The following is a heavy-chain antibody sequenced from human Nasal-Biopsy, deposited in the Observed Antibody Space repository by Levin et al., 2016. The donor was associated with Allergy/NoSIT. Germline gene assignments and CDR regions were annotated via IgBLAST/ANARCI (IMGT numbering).Heavy chain of an antibody. CDR1: GFRNYD. D-gene: IGHD3-10*01. Sequence: GESLKISCAASGFRNYDMHWVRQAPGKGLEWLAVLSYDGTNKNYAESVKGRFTMSRDNSDNTLYLQMNSLRVEDTALYYCTKDILPGGADVWGKGTTVTVSS. J-gene: IGHJ6*04. CDR3: TKDILPGGADV. CDR2: LSYDGTNK. V-gene: IGHV3-30*04.